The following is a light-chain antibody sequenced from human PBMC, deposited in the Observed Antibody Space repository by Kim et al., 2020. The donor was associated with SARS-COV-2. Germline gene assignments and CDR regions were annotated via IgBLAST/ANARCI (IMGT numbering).Light chain of an antibody. Sequence: QSALTQPASVSGSPGQSITISCTGTSRDVGGYDYVSWYQQHPGKAPKLMIYDVRNRPSGVSNRFSGSKSGNTASLTISGLQVEDEADYYCSSYTSSSSREVFGGGTKVTVL. CDR3: SSYTSSSSREV. CDR1: SRDVGGYDY. CDR2: DVR. J-gene: IGLJ2*01. V-gene: IGLV2-14*03.